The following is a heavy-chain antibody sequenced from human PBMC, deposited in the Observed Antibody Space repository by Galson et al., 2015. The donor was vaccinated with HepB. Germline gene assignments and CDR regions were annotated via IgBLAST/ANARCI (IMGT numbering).Heavy chain of an antibody. CDR3: ARDRPYYDILTGYPYFDY. J-gene: IGHJ4*02. CDR2: INPNSGGT. Sequence: SVKVSCKASGYTFTGYYMHWVRQAPGQGLEWMGWINPNSGGTNYAQKFQGRVTMTRDTSISTAYMELSRLRSDDTAVYYCARDRPYYDILTGYPYFDYWGQGTLVTVS. V-gene: IGHV1-2*02. D-gene: IGHD3-9*01. CDR1: GYTFTGYY.